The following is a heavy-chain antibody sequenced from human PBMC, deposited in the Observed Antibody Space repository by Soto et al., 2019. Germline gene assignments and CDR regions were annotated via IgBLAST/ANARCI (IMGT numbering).Heavy chain of an antibody. CDR1: GFTFSSYW. J-gene: IGHJ3*02. Sequence: EVQLVESGGGLVQPGGSLRLSCAASGFTFSSYWMSWVRQAPGKGQEWVANIKQDGSEKYYVDSVRGRFTISRDNAKNSLYLQMNSLRAEDTAVYYCASNYGDYGAGAEGAFDIWGQGTMVTVSS. CDR2: IKQDGSEK. D-gene: IGHD4-17*01. CDR3: ASNYGDYGAGAEGAFDI. V-gene: IGHV3-7*01.